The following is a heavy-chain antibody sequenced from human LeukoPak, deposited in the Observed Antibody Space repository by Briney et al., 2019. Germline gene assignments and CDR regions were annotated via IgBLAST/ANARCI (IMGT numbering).Heavy chain of an antibody. CDR1: GFTFDDYA. CDR2: ISWNSGSI. V-gene: IGHV3-9*01. J-gene: IGHJ5*02. Sequence: PGGSLRLSCAASGFTFDDYAMHWVRQAPGKGLEWVSGISWNSGSIGYADSVKGRFTISRDNSKNTLYLQMNSLRAEDTAVYYCAKGAPDREGPWGQETLVTVSS. CDR3: AKGAPDREGP.